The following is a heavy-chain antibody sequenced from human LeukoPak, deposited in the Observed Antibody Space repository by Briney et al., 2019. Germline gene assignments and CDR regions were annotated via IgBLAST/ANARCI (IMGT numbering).Heavy chain of an antibody. CDR1: GFILSSYE. V-gene: IGHV3-48*03. Sequence: GGSLRLSCAASGFILSSYEMNWVRQAPGKGLEGVCYISPSGYVMSADSVKGRFTISRDNAKISLHLQMNSLRDEDTAVYYCATNKGYNRFDPWGQGTLLTVSS. CDR3: ATNKGYNRFDP. CDR2: ISPSGYVM. J-gene: IGHJ5*02.